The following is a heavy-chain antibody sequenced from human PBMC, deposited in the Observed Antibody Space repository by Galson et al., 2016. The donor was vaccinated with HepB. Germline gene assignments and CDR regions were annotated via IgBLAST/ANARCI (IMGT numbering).Heavy chain of an antibody. CDR3: ARGHLVVPFSFYFDY. J-gene: IGHJ4*02. V-gene: IGHV6-1*01. Sequence: ISGDRVSSTSAAWNWIRHSPSRGLEWLGRTYHTSNWYSDYAVSVKSRITINPDTSKNQFSLQLNSVTPEDTAVYYCARGHLVVPFSFYFDYWGQGSLVTVSS. D-gene: IGHD2-15*01. CDR1: GDRVSSTSAA. CDR2: TYHTSNWYS.